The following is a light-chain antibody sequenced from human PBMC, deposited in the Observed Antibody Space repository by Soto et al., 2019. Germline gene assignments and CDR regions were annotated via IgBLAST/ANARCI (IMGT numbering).Light chain of an antibody. CDR3: HQYGSSPYT. CDR1: QRVGSAY. CDR2: SVS. V-gene: IGKV3-20*01. Sequence: EIVLTQSPGTLSLSPGERATLSCRASQRVGSAYLAWYQQKPGQSPRLLINSVSIRAAGIPDRFSGSGSGTDFTLTINRVEPDDFAVYYCHQYGSSPYTFGLGTKLEI. J-gene: IGKJ2*01.